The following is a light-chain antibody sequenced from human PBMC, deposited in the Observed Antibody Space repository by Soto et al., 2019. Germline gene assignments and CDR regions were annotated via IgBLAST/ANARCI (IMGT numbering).Light chain of an antibody. CDR2: EGS. CDR3: CSYAGSSTFAV. V-gene: IGLV2-23*01. Sequence: QSALTQPASVSGSPGQSITISCTGTSSDVGSYNLVSWYQQHPGKAPKLMIYEGSKRPSGVSNRFSGSKSGNTASLTISGLQAEDEADYSCCSYAGSSTFAVFGGGTQPTVL. CDR1: SSDVGSYNL. J-gene: IGLJ7*01.